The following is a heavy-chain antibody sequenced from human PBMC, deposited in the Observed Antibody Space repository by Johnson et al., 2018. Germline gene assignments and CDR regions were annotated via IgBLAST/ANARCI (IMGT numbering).Heavy chain of an antibody. V-gene: IGHV3-30*18. J-gene: IGHJ6*03. Sequence: QVQLQESGGGVVQPGRSLRLSCAASGFTFRSYGMHWVRQAPGKGLEWVAVISYDGSNKYYEDSGNGRFTISRDNSKNTRYLQMNSLRAEDTAVYYCAKFSSSFTMVRGFIDVWGKGTTVTVSS. D-gene: IGHD3-10*01. CDR2: ISYDGSNK. CDR1: GFTFRSYG. CDR3: AKFSSSFTMVRGFIDV.